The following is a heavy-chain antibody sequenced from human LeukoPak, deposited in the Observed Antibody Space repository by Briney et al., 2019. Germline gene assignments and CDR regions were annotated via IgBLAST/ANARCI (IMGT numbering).Heavy chain of an antibody. CDR1: GGSISNYY. D-gene: IGHD5-12*01. CDR2: IYTSGST. J-gene: IGHJ4*02. Sequence: SETLSLTCNVSGGSISNYYWSWIRQPAGKGLELIGRIYTSGSTNYNPSLKSRVTMSLDTSKNHLSLNLSSVTAADTAVYYCAREPTSGREPTSGRPLDYWGQGTLVTVSS. CDR3: AREPTSGREPTSGRPLDY. V-gene: IGHV4-4*07.